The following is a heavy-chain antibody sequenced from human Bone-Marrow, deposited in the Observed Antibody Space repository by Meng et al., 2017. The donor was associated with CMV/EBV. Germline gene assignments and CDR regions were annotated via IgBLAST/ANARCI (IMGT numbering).Heavy chain of an antibody. J-gene: IGHJ4*02. D-gene: IGHD6-13*01. Sequence: GGSLRLSCAASGFTVSSNYMSWVRQAPGKGLEWVSVIYSGGSTYYADSVKGRFTISRDNSKNTLYLQMNSLRAEDTAVYYCARDVEQLLSGGYSSSAFDYWGQGTLVTVSS. CDR2: IYSGGST. CDR1: GFTVSSNY. V-gene: IGHV3-53*05. CDR3: ARDVEQLLSGGYSSSAFDY.